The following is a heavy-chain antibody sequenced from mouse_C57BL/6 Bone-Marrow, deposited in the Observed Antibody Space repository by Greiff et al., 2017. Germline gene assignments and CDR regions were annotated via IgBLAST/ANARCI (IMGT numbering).Heavy chain of an antibody. J-gene: IGHJ3*01. Sequence: QVQLQQSGAELVKPGASVKISCKASGYAFSSYWMNWVKQRPGKGLEWIGKIYPGDGDTNYNGKFKGKATLTADKSSSTAYMQLSSLTSEDSAVYFCARRVYDGDYPAWFAYWGQGTLVTVSA. CDR1: GYAFSSYW. D-gene: IGHD2-3*01. CDR2: IYPGDGDT. CDR3: ARRVYDGDYPAWFAY. V-gene: IGHV1-80*01.